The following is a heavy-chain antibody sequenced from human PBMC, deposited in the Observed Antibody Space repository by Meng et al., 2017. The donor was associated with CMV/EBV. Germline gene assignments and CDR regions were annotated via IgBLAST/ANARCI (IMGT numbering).Heavy chain of an antibody. Sequence: EVRRVGIGGALVQPGGSLRLSCAASGFTVSSNYMSWVRQAPGKGLEWVSVIYSGGSTYYADSVKGRFTISRDNSKNTLYLQMNSLRAEDTAVYYCARDHSGPLSHWGQGTLVTVSS. CDR1: GFTVSSNY. CDR3: ARDHSGPLSH. CDR2: IYSGGST. V-gene: IGHV3-66*01. D-gene: IGHD1-1*01. J-gene: IGHJ4*02.